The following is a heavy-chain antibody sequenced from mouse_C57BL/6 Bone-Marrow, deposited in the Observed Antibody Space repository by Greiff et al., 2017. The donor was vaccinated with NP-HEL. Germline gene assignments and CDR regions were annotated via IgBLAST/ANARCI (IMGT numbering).Heavy chain of an antibody. J-gene: IGHJ3*01. Sequence: VQLQQSGAELARPGASVKLSCKASGYTFTSYGISWVKQRTGQGLEWIGEIYPRSGNTYYNEKFKGKATLTADKSSSTAYMELRSLTSEDSAVYFCARSGGRYYGSGTYWGQGTLVTVSA. CDR3: ARSGGRYYGSGTY. CDR2: IYPRSGNT. V-gene: IGHV1-81*01. CDR1: GYTFTSYG. D-gene: IGHD1-1*01.